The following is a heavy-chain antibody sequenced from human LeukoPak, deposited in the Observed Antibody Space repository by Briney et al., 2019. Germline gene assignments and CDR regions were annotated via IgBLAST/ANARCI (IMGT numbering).Heavy chain of an antibody. Sequence: GGPLRLSCAASGFTVSNKYMSWVRQAPGKGLEWVSVIYSGGNTYYADSVKGRFTISRDNSKNTVYLQMNSLRGEDTAVYYCARITVTQFDPWGQGTLVTVSS. D-gene: IGHD4-11*01. CDR3: ARITVTQFDP. J-gene: IGHJ5*02. CDR2: IYSGGNT. V-gene: IGHV3-66*01. CDR1: GFTVSNKY.